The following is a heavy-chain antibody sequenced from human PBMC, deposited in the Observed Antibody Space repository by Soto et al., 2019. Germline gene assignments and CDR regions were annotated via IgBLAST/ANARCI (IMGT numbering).Heavy chain of an antibody. CDR3: ARDSRYCGGDCFDS. CDR2: INPISGDS. D-gene: IGHD2-21*01. CDR1: GYSFTDYY. Sequence: ASVKVSCKASGYSFTDYYIHWVRQAPGQGLEWMGRINPISGDSNSAQQFQGRVAMTRDTSFSTASMELGSLESDDTAVYYCARDSRYCGGDCFDSWGQGTLVTVSS. V-gene: IGHV1-2*02. J-gene: IGHJ4*02.